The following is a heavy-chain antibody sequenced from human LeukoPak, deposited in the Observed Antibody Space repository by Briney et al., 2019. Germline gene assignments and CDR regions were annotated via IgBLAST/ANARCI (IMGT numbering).Heavy chain of an antibody. CDR1: GYTFTSYG. J-gene: IGHJ6*02. CDR2: ISAYNGNT. Sequence: GASVKVSCKASGYTFTSYGISWVRQAPGQGLEWMGWISAYNGNTNYAQKLQGRVTMTTDTSTSTAYMELRSLRSDDTAVYYCARDQDPAMPLYYYYGMDVWGQGTTVTVSS. D-gene: IGHD5-18*01. CDR3: ARDQDPAMPLYYYYGMDV. V-gene: IGHV1-18*01.